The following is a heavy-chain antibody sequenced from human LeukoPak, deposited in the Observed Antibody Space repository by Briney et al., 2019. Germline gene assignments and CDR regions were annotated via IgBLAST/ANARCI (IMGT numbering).Heavy chain of an antibody. V-gene: IGHV3-23*01. CDR1: GFTFSSYG. Sequence: PGRSPRLSCAASGFTFSSYGMHWVRQAPGKGLEWVSAISGSGGSTYYADSVKGRFTISRDNSKNTLYLQMNSLRAEDTAVYYCAKDRLRKWELLRMGAFDIWGQGTMVTVSS. CDR2: ISGSGGST. CDR3: AKDRLRKWELLRMGAFDI. D-gene: IGHD1-26*01. J-gene: IGHJ3*02.